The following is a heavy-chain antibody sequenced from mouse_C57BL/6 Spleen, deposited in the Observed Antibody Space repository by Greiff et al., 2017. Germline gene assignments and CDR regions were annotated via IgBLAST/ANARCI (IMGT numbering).Heavy chain of an antibody. Sequence: VQLQQSGAELVKPGASVKLSCTASGFNIKDYYMHWVKQRTEQGLEWIGRIDPEDGETKYAPKFPGKATITADTSSNTAYLQLSSLTSEDTAVYYCARNHGGYSAWFAYWGQGTLVTVSA. CDR1: GFNIKDYY. J-gene: IGHJ3*01. D-gene: IGHD2-3*01. CDR3: ARNHGGYSAWFAY. V-gene: IGHV14-2*01. CDR2: IDPEDGET.